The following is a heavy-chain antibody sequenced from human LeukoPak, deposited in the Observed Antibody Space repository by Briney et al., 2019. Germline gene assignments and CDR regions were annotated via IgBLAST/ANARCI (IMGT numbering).Heavy chain of an antibody. CDR3: ARDGYCSSTSCFRPTSNNWFDP. D-gene: IGHD2-2*01. Sequence: GGSLRLSCAASGFTFSSYGMHWVRQAPGKGLEWVAVISYDGSNKYYADSVKGRFTISRDNSKNTLYLQMNSLRAEDTAVYYCARDGYCSSTSCFRPTSNNWFDPWGQGTLVTVSS. J-gene: IGHJ5*02. CDR1: GFTFSSYG. CDR2: ISYDGSNK. V-gene: IGHV3-30*03.